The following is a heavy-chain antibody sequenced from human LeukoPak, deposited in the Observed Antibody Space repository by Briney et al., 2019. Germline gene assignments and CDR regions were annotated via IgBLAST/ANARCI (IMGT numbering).Heavy chain of an antibody. CDR2: IYYDGSNK. Sequence: GGSLRLSCAASGFTFSSYAMHWVRQAPGKGLEWVAVIYYDGSNKYYADSVRGRFTISRDNSKNTLYLQMNSLRAEDTAVYYCARGVGGLRYYYYIDVWGKGTTVTVS. V-gene: IGHV3-30*01. J-gene: IGHJ6*03. CDR3: ARGVGGLRYYYYIDV. D-gene: IGHD3-16*01. CDR1: GFTFSSYA.